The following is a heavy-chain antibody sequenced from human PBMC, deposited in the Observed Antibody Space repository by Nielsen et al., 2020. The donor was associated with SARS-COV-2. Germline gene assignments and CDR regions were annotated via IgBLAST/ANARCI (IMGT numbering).Heavy chain of an antibody. CDR1: GFTVSSNY. D-gene: IGHD3-16*01. Sequence: GGSLRLSCAASGFTVSSNYMSWVRQAPGKGLEWVSVIYSGGSTYYADSVKGRFTISRDNSKNTLYLQMNSLRAEDTAVYYCARDVVGARAVYYYYYGMDVWGQGTTVTVSS. V-gene: IGHV3-66*01. J-gene: IGHJ6*02. CDR3: ARDVVGARAVYYYYYGMDV. CDR2: IYSGGST.